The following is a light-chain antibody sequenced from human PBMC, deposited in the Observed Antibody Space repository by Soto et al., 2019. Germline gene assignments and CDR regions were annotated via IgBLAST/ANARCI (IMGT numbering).Light chain of an antibody. CDR2: DVS. J-gene: IGLJ3*02. Sequence: QSALTQPRSVSGSPGQSVTISCTGTSSDVGGCNYVSWYQQHPGKAPKLMISDVSKRPSGVPDRFSGSKSGNTASLTISGLQAEDEADYYCCSSAGTYTSVFGGGTKLTVL. CDR3: CSSAGTYTSV. V-gene: IGLV2-11*01. CDR1: SSDVGGCNY.